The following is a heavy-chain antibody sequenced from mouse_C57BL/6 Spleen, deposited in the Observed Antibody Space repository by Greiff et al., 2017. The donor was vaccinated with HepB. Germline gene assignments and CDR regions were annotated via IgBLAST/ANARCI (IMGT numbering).Heavy chain of an antibody. CDR1: GYTFTDYN. Sequence: EVKLMESGPELVKPGASVKMSCKASGYTFTDYNMHWVKQSHGKSLEWIGYINPNNGGTSYNQKFKGKATLTVNKSSNTAYMGLRSLTSEDSAVYYCARERGGYYFDYWGQGTTLTVSS. J-gene: IGHJ2*01. CDR2: INPNNGGT. CDR3: ARERGGYYFDY. V-gene: IGHV1-22*01.